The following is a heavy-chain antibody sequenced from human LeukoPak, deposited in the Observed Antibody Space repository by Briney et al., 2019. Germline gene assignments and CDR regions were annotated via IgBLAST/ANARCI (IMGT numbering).Heavy chain of an antibody. D-gene: IGHD2-2*01. CDR3: ARLQIVVVPVRFDP. J-gene: IGHJ5*02. V-gene: IGHV4-38-2*01. CDR1: GYSISSGYY. Sequence: SETLSLTCAVSGYSISSGYYWGWIRQPPRKGLEWIGSIYHSGSTYYNPSLKSRVTISVDTSKNQFSLKLSSVTAADTAVYYCARLQIVVVPVRFDPWGQGTLVTVSS. CDR2: IYHSGST.